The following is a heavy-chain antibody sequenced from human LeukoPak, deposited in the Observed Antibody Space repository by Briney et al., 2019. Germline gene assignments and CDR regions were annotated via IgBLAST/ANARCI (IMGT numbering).Heavy chain of an antibody. D-gene: IGHD3-16*01. Sequence: GGSLRLSCAAAGFTFSSYWMHWVRQAPGKGLVWVSRIECDESRKYYADSVKGRFTISRDISKNTLFLQMDSLRVEDTAVYYCARGGRLGAIDSWGQGTMVTVSS. CDR3: ARGGRLGAIDS. CDR2: IECDESRK. V-gene: IGHV3-74*01. J-gene: IGHJ3*02. CDR1: GFTFSSYW.